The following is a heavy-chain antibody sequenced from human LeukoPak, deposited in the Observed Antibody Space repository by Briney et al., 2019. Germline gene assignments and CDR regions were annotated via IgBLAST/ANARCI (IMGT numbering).Heavy chain of an antibody. J-gene: IGHJ5*02. CDR3: ARDLGGDGYNLRNWFDP. V-gene: IGHV4-31*03. CDR2: ISYSGSR. Sequence: KSSETLSLTCTVSGGSINSGNYYWSWIRQHPGKGLEWIGYISYSGSRYYNPPLKSRVTISIDSSKNQFSLKLSSVTAADTAVYYCARDLGGDGYNLRNWFDPWGQGTLVTVSS. D-gene: IGHD5-24*01. CDR1: GGSINSGNYY.